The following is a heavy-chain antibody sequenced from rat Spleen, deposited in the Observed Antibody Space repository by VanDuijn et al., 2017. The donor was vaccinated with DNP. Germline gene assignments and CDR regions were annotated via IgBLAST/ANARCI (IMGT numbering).Heavy chain of an antibody. CDR1: EFTFRRSD. V-gene: IGHV5-17*01. D-gene: IGHD1-1*01. CDR3: TRRDSSLLLHGFFDY. Sequence: EVQLVESGGGLVQPGRSLKISCVASEFTFRRSDVAWVRQIPMKGLEWVATIIYDGSSAFYGDSVKGRFTISRDNTKNTLYLQMDSLGSEDTATYYCTRRDSSLLLHGFFDYWGQGVMVTVSS. J-gene: IGHJ2*01. CDR2: IIYDGSSA.